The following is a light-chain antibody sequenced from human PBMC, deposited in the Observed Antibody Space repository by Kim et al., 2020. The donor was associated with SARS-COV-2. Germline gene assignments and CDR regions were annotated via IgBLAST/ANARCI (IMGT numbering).Light chain of an antibody. Sequence: DIQMTQTPSTLSASVGDRVTITCRPSQSINNWLAWHQQKPGKAPKLLIYRASSLESGVPSRFSGSVSGTEFTLTISSLQPDDFATYYCQEYDDHSVTFGQGTKVDIK. CDR3: QEYDDHSVT. CDR2: RAS. J-gene: IGKJ1*01. CDR1: QSINNW. V-gene: IGKV1-5*03.